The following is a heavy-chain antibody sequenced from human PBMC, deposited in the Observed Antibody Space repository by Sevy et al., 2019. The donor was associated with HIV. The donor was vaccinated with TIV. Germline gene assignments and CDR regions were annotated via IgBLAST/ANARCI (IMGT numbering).Heavy chain of an antibody. CDR3: ARGGSLYFEWLFPTPDYYYYYGMDV. CDR2: INHSGST. Sequence: SETLSLTCAVYGGSFSGYYWSWIRQPPGKGLEWIGEINHSGSTNYNPSLKSRVTISVDTSKNQFSLKLSSVTAADTAVYYCARGGSLYFEWLFPTPDYYYYYGMDVWGQGTTVTVSS. V-gene: IGHV4-34*01. CDR1: GGSFSGYY. D-gene: IGHD3-9*01. J-gene: IGHJ6*02.